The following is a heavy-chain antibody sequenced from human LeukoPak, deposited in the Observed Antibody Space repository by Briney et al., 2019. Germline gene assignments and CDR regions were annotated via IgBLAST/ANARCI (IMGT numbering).Heavy chain of an antibody. CDR3: ARQTVGVTGVGITGVFDS. J-gene: IGHJ4*02. V-gene: IGHV3-11*01. CDR2: ISSSGTTI. D-gene: IGHD1-26*01. CDR1: RFNFIDYY. Sequence: GGSLRLSCAASRFNFIDYYMTWIRQAPGKGLEWVSSISSSGTTIDYADSVKGRFTISRDNRRKLLYLQMNSLRVEDTAVYYCARQTVGVTGVGITGVFDSWGQGTLVTVSS.